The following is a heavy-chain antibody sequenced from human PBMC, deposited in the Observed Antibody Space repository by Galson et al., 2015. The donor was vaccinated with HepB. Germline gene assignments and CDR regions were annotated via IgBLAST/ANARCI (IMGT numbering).Heavy chain of an antibody. CDR3: ARGRGPGIAARVAFDI. D-gene: IGHD6-13*01. CDR2: IYYSGST. V-gene: IGHV4-59*01. Sequence: ETLSLTCTVSGGSISSYYWSWIRQPPGKGLEWIGYIYYSGSTNYNPSLKSRVTISVDTSKNQFSLKLSSVTAADTAVYYCARGRGPGIAARVAFDIWGQGTMVTVSS. CDR1: GGSISSYY. J-gene: IGHJ3*02.